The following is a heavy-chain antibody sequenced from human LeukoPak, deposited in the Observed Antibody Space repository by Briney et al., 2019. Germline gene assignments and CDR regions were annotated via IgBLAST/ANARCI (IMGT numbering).Heavy chain of an antibody. Sequence: GGSLRLSCAASGFTFSLYYMSWVRQAPGKGLEWVANINQDGSKIYYVDSVKGRFTISKDNSKNSLYLQMNSLRTEDTALYYCAKDSFYDSSGYLDYWGQGTLVTVSS. V-gene: IGHV3-7*05. CDR1: GFTFSLYY. CDR3: AKDSFYDSSGYLDY. J-gene: IGHJ4*02. CDR2: INQDGSKI. D-gene: IGHD3-22*01.